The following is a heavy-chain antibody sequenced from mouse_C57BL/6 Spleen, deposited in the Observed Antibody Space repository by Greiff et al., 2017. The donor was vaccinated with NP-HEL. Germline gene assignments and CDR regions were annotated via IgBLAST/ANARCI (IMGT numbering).Heavy chain of an antibody. J-gene: IGHJ1*03. D-gene: IGHD1-1*01. CDR1: GYTFTSYW. Sequence: VKLQQSGAELVKPGASVKLSCKASGYTFTSYWMHWVKQRPGRGLEWIGRIDPNSGGTKYNEKFKSKATLTVDKPSSTAYMQLSSLTSEDSAVYYCAREELLRYRYWYFDVWGTGTTVTVSS. CDR2: IDPNSGGT. V-gene: IGHV1-72*01. CDR3: AREELLRYRYWYFDV.